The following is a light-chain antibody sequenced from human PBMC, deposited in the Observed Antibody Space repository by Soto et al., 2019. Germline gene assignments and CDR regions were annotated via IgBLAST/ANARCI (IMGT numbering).Light chain of an antibody. J-gene: IGLJ2*01. CDR1: DIESIS. CDR2: DDR. CDR3: QVWDNSDHVS. Sequence: SSELTQTPSESVDPGQTARHTCGGYDIESISVHWYQQKPGQAPVLVVFDDRDRPSGIPDRFSGSNSGNTATLTISRVAPGDAADYYGQVWDNSDHVSFGGGTKLTGL. V-gene: IGLV3-21*02.